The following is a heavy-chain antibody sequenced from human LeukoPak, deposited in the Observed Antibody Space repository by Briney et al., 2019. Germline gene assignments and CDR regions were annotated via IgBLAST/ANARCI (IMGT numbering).Heavy chain of an antibody. D-gene: IGHD3-3*01. V-gene: IGHV1-2*06. CDR1: GYTFTGYY. Sequence: GASVKVSCKXSGYTFTGYYMHWVRQAPGQGLEGMGRINPNSGGTNYALKFQGRVTMTRDTSISTAYMELSRLRSDDTAVYYCAREFITIFGVVISIGSPLGDYWGQGTLVTVSS. CDR3: AREFITIFGVVISIGSPLGDY. CDR2: INPNSGGT. J-gene: IGHJ4*02.